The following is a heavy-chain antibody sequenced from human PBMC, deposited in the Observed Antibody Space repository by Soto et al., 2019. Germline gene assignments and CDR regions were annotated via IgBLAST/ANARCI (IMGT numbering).Heavy chain of an antibody. J-gene: IGHJ4*02. D-gene: IGHD4-17*01. CDR2: IYYSGST. Sequence: SETLSLTCTVSGGSISSYYWSWIRQPPGKGLEWIGYIYYSGSTNYNPSLKSRVTISVDTSKNQFSLKLSSVTAADTAVYYCAIAVTTGLGYFDYWGQGTLVTVSS. CDR1: GGSISSYY. CDR3: AIAVTTGLGYFDY. V-gene: IGHV4-59*08.